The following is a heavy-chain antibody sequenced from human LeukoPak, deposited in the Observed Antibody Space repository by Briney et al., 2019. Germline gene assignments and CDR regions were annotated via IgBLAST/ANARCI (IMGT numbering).Heavy chain of an antibody. J-gene: IGHJ4*02. CDR1: GFTFSNVW. CDR2: IKSKTDGGTT. D-gene: IGHD3-10*01. CDR3: TTGPYDYGSGTYYH. Sequence: GGSLRLSCAASGFTFSNVWMSWVRQAPGKGLEWVSRIKSKTDGGTTDYAAPVKGRFTISRDDSKNTLYVQMNSLKTEDTAVYYCTTGPYDYGSGTYYHWGQGTLVTVSS. V-gene: IGHV3-15*01.